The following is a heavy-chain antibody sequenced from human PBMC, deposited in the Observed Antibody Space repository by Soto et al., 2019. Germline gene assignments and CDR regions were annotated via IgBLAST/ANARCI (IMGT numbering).Heavy chain of an antibody. D-gene: IGHD3-16*01. CDR3: ARDRGEPVYYYYGMDV. V-gene: IGHV4-61*01. J-gene: IGHJ6*02. CDR1: GGSVSSGSYY. CDR2: IYYSGST. Sequence: QVQLQESGPGLVKPSETLSLTCTVSGGSVSSGSYYWSWIRQPPGKGLEWIGYIYYSGSTNYNPSLKSRVTISVDTSKNQFSLKLSSVTAADTAVYYCARDRGEPVYYYYGMDVWGQGTTVTVSS.